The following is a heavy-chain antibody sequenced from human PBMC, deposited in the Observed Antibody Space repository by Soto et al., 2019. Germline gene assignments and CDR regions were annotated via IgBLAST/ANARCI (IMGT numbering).Heavy chain of an antibody. CDR3: ARQVVVALVATA. Sequence: QLKPQESGPGLVKPSETLSLTCSVSGGSISYNSYYWGWIRQPPGKGLEWVGGIFYTGTTYYSPSLKDRLTIPVDTSKNSFSLNLTSVTAADTAVYFCARQVVVALVATAWGQGTLVTVSS. CDR1: GGSISYNSYY. V-gene: IGHV4-39*01. CDR2: IFYTGTT. D-gene: IGHD2-15*01. J-gene: IGHJ5*02.